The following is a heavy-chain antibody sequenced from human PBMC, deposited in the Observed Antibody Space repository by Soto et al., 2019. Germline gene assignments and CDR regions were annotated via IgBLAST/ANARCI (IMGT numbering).Heavy chain of an antibody. Sequence: GASVKVSCKASGYTFTNYGISWVRHAPGQGLEWMGWISAYNGNTNYAQKLQGRVTMTTDTSTSTAYMELRSLRSDDTAVYYCARENSGSYGINFDYWGQGTLVTVSS. V-gene: IGHV1-18*04. CDR1: GYTFTNYG. D-gene: IGHD1-26*01. CDR3: ARENSGSYGINFDY. CDR2: ISAYNGNT. J-gene: IGHJ4*02.